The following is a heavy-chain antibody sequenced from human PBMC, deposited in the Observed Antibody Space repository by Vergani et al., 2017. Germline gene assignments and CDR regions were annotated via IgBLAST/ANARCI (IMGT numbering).Heavy chain of an antibody. J-gene: IGHJ6*03. CDR3: AKGRNGDFGDYYYYMDV. CDR2: ISYDGSNK. Sequence: QVQLLESGGGVVQPGRSLRLSCAASGFTFSSYGMHWVRQAPGKGLEWVAVISYDGSNKYYADSVKGRFTISRDNSKNTLYLQMNSLRAEDTAVYYCAKGRNGDFGDYYYYMDVWGKGTTVTVSS. D-gene: IGHD3-10*01. V-gene: IGHV3-30*18. CDR1: GFTFSSYG.